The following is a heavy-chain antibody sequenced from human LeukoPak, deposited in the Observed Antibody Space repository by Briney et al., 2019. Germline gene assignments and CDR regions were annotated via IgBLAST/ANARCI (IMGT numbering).Heavy chain of an antibody. J-gene: IGHJ4*02. V-gene: IGHV4-38-2*02. D-gene: IGHD1-14*01. CDR1: GYSISSGSY. CDR2: VSHLGTT. CDR3: ARDNRHGDYDDY. Sequence: PSGTLSLTCGVSGYSISSGSYWGWIRQPPGKGLEWIGSVSHLGTTYYNPSLKSRVSISVDTSKNHFSLNLSSVTAADTAVYYCARDNRHGDYDDYWGQGTLVTVSS.